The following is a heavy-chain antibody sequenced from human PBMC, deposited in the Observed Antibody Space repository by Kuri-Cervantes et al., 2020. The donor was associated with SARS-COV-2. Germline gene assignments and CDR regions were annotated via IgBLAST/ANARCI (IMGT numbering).Heavy chain of an antibody. CDR1: GYSFTSYY. J-gene: IGHJ4*02. V-gene: IGHV1-46*01. CDR3: ARDVFPAYYYDSSGPTPGMW. Sequence: ASVTVSRKSSGYSFTSYYMHWVRQAPGQGLEWMGIINPSGGSTSYAQKFQGRVTMTRDTSTSTVYMELSSLRSEDTAVYYCARDVFPAYYYDSSGPTPGMWWGQGTLVTVSS. CDR2: INPSGGST. D-gene: IGHD3-22*01.